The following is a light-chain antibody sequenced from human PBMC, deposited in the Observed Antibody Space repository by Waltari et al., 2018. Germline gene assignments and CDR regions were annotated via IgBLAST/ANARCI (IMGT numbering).Light chain of an antibody. CDR3: QHYVRLPAT. Sequence: EIVLTQSPGTLSLSPGERVTLSCRASQNVSKYLAWYQQRPGQAPRLLLYHASTRATGIPDRFSGSGSGTDFSLTISRLEPEDFAVYYCQHYVRLPATFGQGTRVEIK. J-gene: IGKJ1*01. CDR1: QNVSKY. CDR2: HAS. V-gene: IGKV3-20*01.